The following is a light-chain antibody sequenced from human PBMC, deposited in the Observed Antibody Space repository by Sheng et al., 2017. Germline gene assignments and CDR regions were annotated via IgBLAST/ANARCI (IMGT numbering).Light chain of an antibody. CDR1: QSVSSSY. CDR3: QRYGS. J-gene: IGKJ4*01. CDR2: GAS. Sequence: EFVLTQSPGTLSLSPGERATLSCRASQSVSSSYLAWYQQKPGQAPRLLIYGASSRATGIPDRFSGSGSGTDFTLTISRLEPEDFAVYYCQRYGSFGGGTKGGRSN. V-gene: IGKV3-20*01.